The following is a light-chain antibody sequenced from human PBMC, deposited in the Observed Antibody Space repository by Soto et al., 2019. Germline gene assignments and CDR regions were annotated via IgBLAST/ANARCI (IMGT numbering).Light chain of an antibody. CDR1: QSVSSSY. CDR2: GAS. J-gene: IGKJ1*01. V-gene: IGKV3D-15*01. Sequence: EIVMTQSPVTLSVSPGERATLSCRASQSVSSSYLAWYQQKPGQAPRLLIYGASSRATGIPDRFSGSVSGTEFTLTISSLQSEDFAVYYCHQYNNWPPWTFGPGTKVDIK. CDR3: HQYNNWPPWT.